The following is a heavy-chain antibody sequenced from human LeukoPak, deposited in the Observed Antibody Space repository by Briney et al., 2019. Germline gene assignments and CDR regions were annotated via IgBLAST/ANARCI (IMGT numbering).Heavy chain of an antibody. V-gene: IGHV3-74*01. D-gene: IGHD4-11*01. J-gene: IGHJ4*02. Sequence: GGSLRLSCAASGFTFSSYWMHWVHQAPGKGLVWVSRINSDGSSTSYADSVKGRFTISRDNAKNTLYLQMNSLRAEDTAVYYCASSDYTMSFDYWGQGTLVTVSS. CDR3: ASSDYTMSFDY. CDR2: INSDGSST. CDR1: GFTFSSYW.